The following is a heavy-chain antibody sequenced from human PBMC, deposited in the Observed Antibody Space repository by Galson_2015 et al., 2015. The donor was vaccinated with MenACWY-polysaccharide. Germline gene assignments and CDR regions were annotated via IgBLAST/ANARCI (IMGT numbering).Heavy chain of an antibody. CDR2: ISYDGSNK. V-gene: IGHV3-30-3*01. D-gene: IGHD6-6*01. CDR3: ARDQDSSSSGAFDY. Sequence: SLRLSCAASGFTFSSYAMHWVRQAPGKGLEWVAVISYDGSNKYYADSVKGRFTISRDNSKNTLYLQMNSLRAEDTAVYYCARDQDSSSSGAFDYWGQGTLVTVSS. J-gene: IGHJ4*02. CDR1: GFTFSSYA.